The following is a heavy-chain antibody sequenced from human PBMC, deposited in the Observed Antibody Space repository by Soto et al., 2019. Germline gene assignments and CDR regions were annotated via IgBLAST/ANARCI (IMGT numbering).Heavy chain of an antibody. J-gene: IGHJ4*02. Sequence: SETLSLTCTVSGGSISSSSYYWGWIRQPPGKGLEWIGSIYYSGSTYYNPSLKSRVTISVDTSKNQFSLKLSSVTAADTAVYYCASLTSWSSGWLDYWGQGTLVTVSS. CDR3: ASLTSWSSGWLDY. CDR2: IYYSGST. D-gene: IGHD6-19*01. V-gene: IGHV4-39*01. CDR1: GGSISSSSYY.